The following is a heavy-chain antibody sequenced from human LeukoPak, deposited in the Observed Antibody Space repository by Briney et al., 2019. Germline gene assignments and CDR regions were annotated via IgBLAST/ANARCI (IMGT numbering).Heavy chain of an antibody. CDR1: GGSISSYY. D-gene: IGHD3-10*01. Sequence: PSETLSLTCTVSGGSISSYYWSWIRQPPGKGLEWIGYIYYSGSTNYNPSLKSRVTISVDTSKNQFSLKLSSVTAVDTAVYYCARAQYYGSGSYMNWFDPWGQGTLVTVSS. CDR2: IYYSGST. V-gene: IGHV4-59*01. CDR3: ARAQYYGSGSYMNWFDP. J-gene: IGHJ5*02.